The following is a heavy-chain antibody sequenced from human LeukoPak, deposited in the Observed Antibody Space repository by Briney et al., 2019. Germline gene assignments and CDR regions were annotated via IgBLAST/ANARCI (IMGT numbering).Heavy chain of an antibody. V-gene: IGHV4-34*01. CDR1: GGSFSDYY. D-gene: IGHD3-22*01. CDR3: ARDDSSSVGSFDP. CDR2: INHSGST. Sequence: SETLSLTCAVYGGSFSDYYWSWIRQPPGKGLEWIGEINHSGSTNKKPSLKSRVTISVDTSKNQFSLKLSSVTAADTAVYYCARDDSSSVGSFDPWGQGTLVTVSS. J-gene: IGHJ5*02.